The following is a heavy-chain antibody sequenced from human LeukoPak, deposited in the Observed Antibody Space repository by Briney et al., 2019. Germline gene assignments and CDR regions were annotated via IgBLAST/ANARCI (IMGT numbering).Heavy chain of an antibody. D-gene: IGHD3-16*01. CDR1: GGSISSYY. CDR3: ARIPQRGRDDAFDI. Sequence: SETLSLTCTVSGGSISSYYWSWIRQPPGKGLEWIGYIYYSGSTNYNPSLKSRVTISVDTSKNQFSLKLSSVTAADTAVYYCARIPQRGRDDAFDIWGQGTMVTVSS. CDR2: IYYSGST. V-gene: IGHV4-59*12. J-gene: IGHJ3*02.